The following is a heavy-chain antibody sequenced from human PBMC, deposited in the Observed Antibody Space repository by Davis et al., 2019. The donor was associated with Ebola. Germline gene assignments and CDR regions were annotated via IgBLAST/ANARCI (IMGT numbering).Heavy chain of an antibody. CDR1: GFTFSSYA. Sequence: GESLKISCAASGFTFSSYAMSWVRQAPGKGLEGVAVISYEGSNKYYADSVKGRFTISRDNSKNTLYLQMNSLRAEDTAVYYCAKAQTRPTSDIVLVVYDDAFDIWGQGTMVTVSS. CDR2: ISYEGSNK. V-gene: IGHV3-30*18. D-gene: IGHD2-8*02. CDR3: AKAQTRPTSDIVLVVYDDAFDI. J-gene: IGHJ3*02.